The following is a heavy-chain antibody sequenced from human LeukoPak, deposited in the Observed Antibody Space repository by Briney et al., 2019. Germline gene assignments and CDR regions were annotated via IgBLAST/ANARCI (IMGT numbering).Heavy chain of an antibody. V-gene: IGHV3-21*04. CDR2: ISGTSSYM. CDR3: ARVAAAGTAADAFDI. D-gene: IGHD6-13*01. J-gene: IGHJ3*02. Sequence: PGGSLRLSCVAYGFNFRDYSMNWVRQAPGKGLDWVSGISGTSSYMYYGDSVKGRFTISRDNAKNSLYLQMNSLRAEDTAVYYCARVAAAGTAADAFDIWGQGTMVTVSS. CDR1: GFNFRDYS.